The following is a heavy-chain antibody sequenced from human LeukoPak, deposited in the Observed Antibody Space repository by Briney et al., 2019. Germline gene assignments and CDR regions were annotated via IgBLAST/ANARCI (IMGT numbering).Heavy chain of an antibody. J-gene: IGHJ5*02. Sequence: GGSLRLSCAASGFTFSSYGMHWVRQAPGKGLEWVAFIRYDGNAKYYADSVKGRFTISRVNSKNTLYLQMNSLRVEDTALYYCASGITGTWGQGALVIVSS. CDR3: ASGITGT. V-gene: IGHV3-30*02. CDR1: GFTFSSYG. D-gene: IGHD1-20*01. CDR2: IRYDGNAK.